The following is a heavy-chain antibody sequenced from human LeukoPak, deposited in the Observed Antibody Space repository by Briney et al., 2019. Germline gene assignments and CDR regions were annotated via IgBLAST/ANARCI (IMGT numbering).Heavy chain of an antibody. CDR2: INHSGST. D-gene: IGHD3-16*01. J-gene: IGHJ5*02. CDR1: GFTVSSNY. CDR3: ARGRADYDYVWGSPRYNWFDP. Sequence: GSLRLSCAASGFTVSSNYMSWVRQPPGKGLEWIGEINHSGSTNYNPSLKSRVTISVDTSKNQFSLKLSSVTAADTAVYYCARGRADYDYVWGSPRYNWFDPWGQGTLVTVSS. V-gene: IGHV4-34*01.